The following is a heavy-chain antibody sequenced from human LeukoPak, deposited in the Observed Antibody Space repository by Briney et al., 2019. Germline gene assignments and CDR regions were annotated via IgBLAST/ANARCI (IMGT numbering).Heavy chain of an antibody. V-gene: IGHV3-33*06. J-gene: IGHJ5*02. D-gene: IGHD3-10*01. CDR3: AKGRGYYYSDWFDP. CDR1: GFTFSSYG. Sequence: GRSLRLSCAASGFTFSSYGMHWVRQAPGKGLEWVAVIWYDGSNKYYADSVKGRFTISRDNSKNTLYLQMNSLRAEDTAVYYCAKGRGYYYSDWFDPWGQGTLVTVSS. CDR2: IWYDGSNK.